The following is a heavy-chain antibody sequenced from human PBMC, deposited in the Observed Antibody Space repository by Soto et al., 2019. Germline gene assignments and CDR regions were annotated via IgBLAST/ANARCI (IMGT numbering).Heavy chain of an antibody. CDR3: ASQGREGNWFDP. J-gene: IGHJ5*02. D-gene: IGHD1-26*01. Sequence: SETLSLTCTVSGGSISSSSYYWGWIRQPPGKGLEWIGSIYYSGSTYYNPSRKSRVTISVDTSKNQFSLKLSSVTAADTAVYYCASQGREGNWFDPWGQGTLVTVSS. V-gene: IGHV4-39*01. CDR2: IYYSGST. CDR1: GGSISSSSYY.